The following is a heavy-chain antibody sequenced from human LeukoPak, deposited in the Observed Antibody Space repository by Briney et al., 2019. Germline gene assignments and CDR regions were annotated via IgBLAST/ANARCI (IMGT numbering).Heavy chain of an antibody. J-gene: IGHJ4*02. CDR3: ARSRVTEGVYYFDY. CDR2: ISSNGGST. V-gene: IGHV3-64*01. Sequence: GGSLRLSCAASGFTFSSYSMHWVRQAPGKGLEYVSAISSNGGSTYYANSVKGRFTISRDNSKNRLYLQMGSLRAEDMAVYYCARSRVTEGVYYFDYWGQGTLVTVSS. CDR1: GFTFSSYS. D-gene: IGHD2-21*02.